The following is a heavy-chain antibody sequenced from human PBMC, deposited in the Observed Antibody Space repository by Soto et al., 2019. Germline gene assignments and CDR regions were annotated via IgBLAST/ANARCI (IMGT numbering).Heavy chain of an antibody. CDR3: ARVVVVQDAFDI. D-gene: IGHD3-10*01. CDR2: IYYSGST. Sequence: SETLSLTCTVSGGSISSSSYYWGWIRQPPGKGLEWIGSIYYSGSTYYNPSLKSRVTISVATSKNQFSLKLSSVTAADTAVYYCARVVVVQDAFDIWGQGTMVTVSS. V-gene: IGHV4-39*07. CDR1: GGSISSSSYY. J-gene: IGHJ3*02.